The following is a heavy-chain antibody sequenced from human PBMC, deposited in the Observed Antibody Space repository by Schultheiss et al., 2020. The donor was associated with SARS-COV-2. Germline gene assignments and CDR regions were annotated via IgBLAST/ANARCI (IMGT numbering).Heavy chain of an antibody. CDR2: ISGSGGST. Sequence: GGSLRLSCAASGFTFSSYWMHWVRQAPGKGLDWVSAISGSGGSTYYADSVKGRFTISRDNSKNTLYLQMNSLRAEDTAVYYCASGLYSSGWLSLDYWGQGTLVTVSS. V-gene: IGHV3-64*04. CDR1: GFTFSSYW. D-gene: IGHD6-19*01. CDR3: ASGLYSSGWLSLDY. J-gene: IGHJ4*02.